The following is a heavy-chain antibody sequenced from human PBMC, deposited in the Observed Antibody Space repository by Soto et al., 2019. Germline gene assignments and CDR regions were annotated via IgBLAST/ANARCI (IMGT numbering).Heavy chain of an antibody. Sequence: EVQLLESGGGLVQPGGSPRLSCAASGFTFSSYAMTWVRQAPGKGLEWVSTITTSGVSTYYADSVKGRFTISRDNSKNMVYLQMSSLRAGDTAVYYCARLSSSSWTDYWGQGTLVTVSS. CDR2: ITTSGVST. CDR3: ARLSSSSWTDY. CDR1: GFTFSSYA. V-gene: IGHV3-23*01. D-gene: IGHD6-6*01. J-gene: IGHJ4*02.